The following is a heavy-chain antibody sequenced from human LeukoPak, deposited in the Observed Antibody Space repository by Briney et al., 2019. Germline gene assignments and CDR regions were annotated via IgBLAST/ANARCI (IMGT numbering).Heavy chain of an antibody. CDR3: ARGPNSNWSGLDF. CDR2: ISPTGSTT. V-gene: IGHV3-74*01. D-gene: IGHD6-6*01. J-gene: IGHJ4*02. CDR1: GFSFSGHW. Sequence: GGSLRLSCTASGFSFSGHWMHWARQLPGKGLVWVSRISPTGSTTSYADSVKGRFTVSRDSAKNTLYLQVNNLRAEDTAVYYCARGPNSNWSGLDFWGQGTLLAVSS.